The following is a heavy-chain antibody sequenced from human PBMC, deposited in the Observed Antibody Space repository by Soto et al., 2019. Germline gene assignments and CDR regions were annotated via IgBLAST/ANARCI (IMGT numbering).Heavy chain of an antibody. D-gene: IGHD6-13*01. CDR1: GDSVSSNSAA. CDR3: ARTQSIAAAGSYGMDV. Sequence: SQTLSLTCAISGDSVSSNSAAWNWIRQSPSRGLEWLGRTYYRSKWYNEYAVSVKSRITINPDTSKNQFSLQLNSVTPEDTAVYYCARTQSIAAAGSYGMDVWGQGTTVTVSS. V-gene: IGHV6-1*01. J-gene: IGHJ6*02. CDR2: TYYRSKWYN.